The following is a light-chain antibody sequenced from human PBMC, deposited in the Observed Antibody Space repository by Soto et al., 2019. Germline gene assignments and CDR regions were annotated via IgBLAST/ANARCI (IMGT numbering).Light chain of an antibody. CDR3: QQYGDAPIT. V-gene: IGKV3-20*01. CDR1: QTVTSTL. CDR2: RAS. J-gene: IGKJ5*01. Sequence: EIVLTQSPCTLSLFPGERATLSCRASQTVTSTLLAWFQQKPGQAPRLLIYRASSRATGVPDRFSGSGSGTDFTLTISRLEPEDFALYYCQQYGDAPITFGQGTRLEI.